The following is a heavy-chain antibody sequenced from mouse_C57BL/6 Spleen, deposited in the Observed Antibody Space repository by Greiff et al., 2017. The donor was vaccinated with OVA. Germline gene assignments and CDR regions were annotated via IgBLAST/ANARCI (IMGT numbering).Heavy chain of an antibody. D-gene: IGHD1-1*01. CDR3: ARMGSSDAMDY. Sequence: VKLQQPGAELVKPGASVKMSCKASGYTFTSYWITWVKQRPGQGLEWIGDIYPGSGSTNYNEKFKSKATLTVDTSSSTAYMQLSSLTSEDSAVYYCARMGSSDAMDYWGQGTSVTVSS. CDR1: GYTFTSYW. V-gene: IGHV1-55*01. CDR2: IYPGSGST. J-gene: IGHJ4*01.